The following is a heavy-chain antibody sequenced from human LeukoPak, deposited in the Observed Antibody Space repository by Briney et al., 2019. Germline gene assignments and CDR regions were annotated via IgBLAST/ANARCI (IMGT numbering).Heavy chain of an antibody. CDR2: ISSSSSYI. V-gene: IGHV3-21*01. CDR3: AGDVYDFWSGYYPSGVAFDI. Sequence: GGSLRLSCAASGFTFSSYSMNWVRQAPGKGLEWVSSISSSSSYIYYADSVKGRFTISRDNAKNSLYLQMNSLRAEDTAVYYCAGDVYDFWSGYYPSGVAFDIWGQGTMVTVSS. CDR1: GFTFSSYS. D-gene: IGHD3-3*01. J-gene: IGHJ3*02.